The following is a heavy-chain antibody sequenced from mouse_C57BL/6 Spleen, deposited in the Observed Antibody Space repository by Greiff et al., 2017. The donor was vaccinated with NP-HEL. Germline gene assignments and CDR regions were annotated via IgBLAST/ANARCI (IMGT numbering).Heavy chain of an antibody. J-gene: IGHJ4*01. CDR1: GFTFTDYY. CDR3: ARSLITTDAMDY. D-gene: IGHD1-1*01. CDR2: IRNKANGYTT. Sequence: EVQRVESGGGLVQPGGSLSLSCAASGFTFTDYYMSWVRQPPGKALEWLGFIRNKANGYTTEYSASVKGRFTISRDNSQSILYLQMNALRAEDSATYYCARSLITTDAMDYWGQGTSVTVSS. V-gene: IGHV7-3*01.